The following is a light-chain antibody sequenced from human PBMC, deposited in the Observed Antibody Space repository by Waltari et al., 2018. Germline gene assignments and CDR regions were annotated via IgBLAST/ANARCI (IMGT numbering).Light chain of an antibody. CDR2: DVS. CDR3: CSYAGSYTV. CDR1: STDVVGFNY. J-gene: IGLJ2*01. Sequence: QSALTQPRSVSGSTGQSVTLSCTGTSTDVVGFNYVSWYQQHPGKAPKLMIYDVSKRPSGVPDRFSGSKSGNTASLTIAGLQAEDEADYYCCSYAGSYTVFGGGTKLTVL. V-gene: IGLV2-11*01.